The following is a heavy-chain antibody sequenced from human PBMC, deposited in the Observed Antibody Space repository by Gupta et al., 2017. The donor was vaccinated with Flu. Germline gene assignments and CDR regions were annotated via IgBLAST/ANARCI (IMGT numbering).Heavy chain of an antibody. D-gene: IGHD1-26*01. J-gene: IGHJ4*02. CDR2: IYSDETT. Sequence: QPPGKGFEWIGHIYSDETTIYNPSLKSRVTISADTSKNQFSLRLRSVTAADAAVYYCARRPRNLRQPSLLFDYWGQGTLVAVST. V-gene: IGHV4-39*01. CDR3: ARRPRNLRQPSLLFDY.